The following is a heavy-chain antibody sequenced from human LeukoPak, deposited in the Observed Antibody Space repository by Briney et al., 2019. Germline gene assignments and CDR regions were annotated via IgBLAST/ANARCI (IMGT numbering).Heavy chain of an antibody. Sequence: SVKVSCKASGGTFSSYAISWARQAPGQGLEWMGGIIPIFGTANYAQKFQGRVTITTDESTSTAYMELSSLRSEDTAVYYCATSPEVYGGPQNFDYWGQGTLVTVSS. CDR2: IIPIFGTA. CDR3: ATSPEVYGGPQNFDY. J-gene: IGHJ4*02. D-gene: IGHD4-23*01. V-gene: IGHV1-69*05. CDR1: GGTFSSYA.